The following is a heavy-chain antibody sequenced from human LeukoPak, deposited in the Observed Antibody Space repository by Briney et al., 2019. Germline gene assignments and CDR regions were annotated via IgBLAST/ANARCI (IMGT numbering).Heavy chain of an antibody. Sequence: GGSLRLSCAASGFTFKRYAMHWVRQAPGKGLEWLTNMSYDGNISYYADSVKGRFTISRDNSNDTLYLQMNSLRADDTAIYYCTRGRSVYGSGSYSAYWGQGTLVTVSS. CDR3: TRGRSVYGSGSYSAY. J-gene: IGHJ4*02. V-gene: IGHV3-30*04. CDR2: MSYDGNIS. CDR1: GFTFKRYA. D-gene: IGHD3-10*01.